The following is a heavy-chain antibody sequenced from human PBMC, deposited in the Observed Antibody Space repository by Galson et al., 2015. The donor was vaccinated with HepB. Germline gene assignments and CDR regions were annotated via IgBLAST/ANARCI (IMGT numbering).Heavy chain of an antibody. J-gene: IGHJ6*02. CDR1: GYTFTGHY. V-gene: IGHV1-2*02. Sequence: SVKVSCKASGYTFTGHYIHWVRQAPGQGLEWMGWIRPNSGDTNYAETFHGRVTMTMDTSISTAYMEMRSVTSDDTAVYYCARVPDYNWNVLGYQGMDVWGQGTTVTVSS. CDR3: ARVPDYNWNVLGYQGMDV. D-gene: IGHD1-20*01. CDR2: IRPNSGDT.